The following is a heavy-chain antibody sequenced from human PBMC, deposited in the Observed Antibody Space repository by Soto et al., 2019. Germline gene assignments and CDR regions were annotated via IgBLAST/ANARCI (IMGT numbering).Heavy chain of an antibody. CDR1: GGSISSGGYS. CDR3: ASTDYNDSSGYSY. D-gene: IGHD3-22*01. J-gene: IGHJ4*02. V-gene: IGHV4-30-2*01. Sequence: SETLSLTCAVSGGSISSGGYSWSWIRQPPGKGLEWIGYIYHSGSTYYNPSLKSRVTISVDRSKNQLSLKLSSVTAADTAVYYCASTDYNDSSGYSYWGQGTLVTVSS. CDR2: IYHSGST.